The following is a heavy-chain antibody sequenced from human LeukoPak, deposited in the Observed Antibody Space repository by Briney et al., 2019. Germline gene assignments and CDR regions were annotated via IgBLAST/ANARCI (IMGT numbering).Heavy chain of an antibody. CDR1: GYSISSGYY. J-gene: IGHJ4*02. CDR2: IYHSGST. Sequence: SETLSLTCTVSGYSISSGYYWGWIRQPPGKGLEWIGSIYHSGSTYYNPSLKSRVTISVDTSKNQFSLELSSVTAADTAVYYCARWQQLVRGFDYWGQGTLVTVSS. D-gene: IGHD6-13*01. V-gene: IGHV4-38-2*02. CDR3: ARWQQLVRGFDY.